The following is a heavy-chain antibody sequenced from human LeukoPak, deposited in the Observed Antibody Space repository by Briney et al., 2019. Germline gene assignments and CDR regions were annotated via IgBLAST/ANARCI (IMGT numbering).Heavy chain of an antibody. J-gene: IGHJ4*02. CDR3: ARGRWSAMVRNFDY. CDR2: INHSGST. V-gene: IGHV4-34*01. Sequence: PSETLSLTCTISGGSISGYYWSWIRQPPGKGLEWIGEINHSGSTNYNPSLKSRVTISVDTSKNQFSLKLSSVTAADTAVYYCARGRWSAMVRNFDYWGQGTLVTVSS. D-gene: IGHD5-18*01. CDR1: GGSISGYY.